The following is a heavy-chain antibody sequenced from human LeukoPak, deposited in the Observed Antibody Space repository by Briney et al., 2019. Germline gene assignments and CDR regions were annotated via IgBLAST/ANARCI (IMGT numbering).Heavy chain of an antibody. CDR1: GFTFSSSW. CDR2: INTDGSDT. D-gene: IGHD1-7*01. J-gene: IGHJ4*02. CDR3: AKDRVWNSLDS. V-gene: IGHV3-74*01. Sequence: GGSLRLSCAASGFTFSSSWMNWVRQAPGKGLGWVSRINTDGSDTAYADSVQGRFTISRDNAKNTLYLQMNSLKNEDTAVYYCAKDRVWNSLDSWGQGTLVTVSS.